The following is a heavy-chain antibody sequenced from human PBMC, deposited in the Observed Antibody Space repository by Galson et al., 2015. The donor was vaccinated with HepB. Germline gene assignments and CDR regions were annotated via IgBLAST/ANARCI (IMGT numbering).Heavy chain of an antibody. CDR1: GFTFSTHA. CDR3: ARGDYADSWYGADYFDY. CDR2: ITYDGNNK. Sequence: SLRLSCAASGFTFSTHAMHWVRQAPGKGLEWVAVITYDGNNKYYADSVKGRFTISRDNPNNAVYLQMNTLRAEDTAVYYCARGDYADSWYGADYFDYWGQGTLVIVSS. V-gene: IGHV3-30-3*01. J-gene: IGHJ4*02. D-gene: IGHD6-13*01.